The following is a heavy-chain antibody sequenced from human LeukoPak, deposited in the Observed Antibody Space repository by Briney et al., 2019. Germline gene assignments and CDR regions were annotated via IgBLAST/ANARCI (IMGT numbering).Heavy chain of an antibody. V-gene: IGHV3-21*01. CDR1: GFTFSRYW. D-gene: IGHD2-2*01. Sequence: GGSLRLSCAASGFTFSRYWMHWVRQVPGKGLEWVSSISSVSTYINYADSVKGRFTISRDNAKNSLYLQMSSLRAEDTAVYYYASEMPRGSHSFYYMDVWGKGTTVTVSS. CDR2: ISSVSTYI. CDR3: ASEMPRGSHSFYYMDV. J-gene: IGHJ6*03.